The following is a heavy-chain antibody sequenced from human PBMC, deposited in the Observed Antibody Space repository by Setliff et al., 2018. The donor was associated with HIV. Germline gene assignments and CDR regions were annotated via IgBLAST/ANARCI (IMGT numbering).Heavy chain of an antibody. CDR3: AKDAWLVYGY. CDR2: IRYDGSNK. J-gene: IGHJ4*02. Sequence: GGSLRLSCGASGISFGNHWMYWVRQAPGKGLEWVAFIRYDGSNKYYADSVKGRFTISRDNSKNTLYLQMNSLRAEDTAVYYCAKDAWLVYGYWGQGTLVTVSS. D-gene: IGHD6-19*01. CDR1: GISFGNHW. V-gene: IGHV3-30*02.